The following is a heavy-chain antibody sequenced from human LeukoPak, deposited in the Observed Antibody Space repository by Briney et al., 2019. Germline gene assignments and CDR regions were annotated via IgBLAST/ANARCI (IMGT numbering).Heavy chain of an antibody. CDR3: AKSHLPNSYSGTYYCDY. Sequence: HPGGSLRLSCAASGFTFSSYGMHWVRQAPAKGLEWLAFIRYDETKTFHGDSVKGRFTISRDNSKNTLYLQMNSLRAEDTAVYYCAKSHLPNSYSGTYYCDYWGQGTQVTVSS. V-gene: IGHV3-30*02. CDR2: IRYDETKT. CDR1: GFTFSSYG. D-gene: IGHD1-26*01. J-gene: IGHJ4*02.